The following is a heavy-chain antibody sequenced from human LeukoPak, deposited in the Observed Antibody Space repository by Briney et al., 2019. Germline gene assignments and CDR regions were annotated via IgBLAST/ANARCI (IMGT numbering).Heavy chain of an antibody. J-gene: IGHJ3*02. D-gene: IGHD3-22*01. Sequence: ASEKVSCKASGYTFTGYYMHWVRQAPGQGLEWMGWINPNSGGTNYAQKFQGRVTMTRDTSISTAYMELSRLRSDDTAVYYCARVYYDSSGLLDAFDIWGQGTMVTVSS. V-gene: IGHV1-2*02. CDR2: INPNSGGT. CDR1: GYTFTGYY. CDR3: ARVYYDSSGLLDAFDI.